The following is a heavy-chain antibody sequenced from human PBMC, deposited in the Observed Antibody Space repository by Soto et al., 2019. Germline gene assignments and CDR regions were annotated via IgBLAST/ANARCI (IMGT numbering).Heavy chain of an antibody. CDR1: GDSVSSNSAA. Sequence: SQTLSLTCAVSGDSVSSNSAAWNWIRQSPSRGLEWLGRTDYRSKWYNDYAVSGKSRITINPDTSKNQFSLQLNSVTPEDTAVYYCARRIEMAGGGMDVWGQGTTVTVSS. J-gene: IGHJ6*02. V-gene: IGHV6-1*01. CDR2: TDYRSKWYN. CDR3: ARRIEMAGGGMDV.